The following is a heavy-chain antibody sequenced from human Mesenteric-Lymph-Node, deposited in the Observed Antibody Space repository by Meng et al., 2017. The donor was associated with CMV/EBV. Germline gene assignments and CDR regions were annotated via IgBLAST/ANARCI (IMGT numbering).Heavy chain of an antibody. V-gene: IGHV4-4*02. Sequence: SGGSISGSNWGSWVSRPPGKGLEWIGEIYQSGNTNYNQSLKSRVTISVDKSKNQFSLKLSSVTAADTAVYYCERLTPETDNNGFDPWGQGTLVTVSS. D-gene: IGHD4/OR15-4a*01. CDR2: IYQSGNT. CDR1: GGSISGSNW. J-gene: IGHJ5*02. CDR3: ERLTPETDNNGFDP.